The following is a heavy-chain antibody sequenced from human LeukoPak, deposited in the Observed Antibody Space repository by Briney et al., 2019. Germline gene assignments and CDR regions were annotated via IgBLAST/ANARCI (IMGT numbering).Heavy chain of an antibody. CDR1: GFTFSGYE. CDR2: ISSSGSTI. D-gene: IGHD2-2*01. V-gene: IGHV3-48*03. Sequence: GGSLRLSCAASGFTFSGYEMNWVRQAPGKGLEWVSYISSSGSTIYYADSVKGRFTISRDNAKNSLYLQMNSLRAEDTAVYYCASERCSSTSCYDGYYGMDVWGKGTTVTVSS. CDR3: ASERCSSTSCYDGYYGMDV. J-gene: IGHJ6*04.